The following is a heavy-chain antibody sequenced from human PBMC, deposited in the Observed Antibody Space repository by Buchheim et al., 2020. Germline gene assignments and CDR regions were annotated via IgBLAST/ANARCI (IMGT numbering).Heavy chain of an antibody. Sequence: EVQLLESGGGLVQPGGSLRLSCAASGFTFSHFAMSWVRQAPGKGPEWVSTFNTSGGRTYYAVSVKGRFTISRDNSKNTLPLQMNSLRAEDTAAYYCAKDKLKGRDMYYYYGMDVWGQGTT. D-gene: IGHD1-7*01. CDR1: GFTFSHFA. CDR2: FNTSGGRT. CDR3: AKDKLKGRDMYYYYGMDV. V-gene: IGHV3-23*01. J-gene: IGHJ6*02.